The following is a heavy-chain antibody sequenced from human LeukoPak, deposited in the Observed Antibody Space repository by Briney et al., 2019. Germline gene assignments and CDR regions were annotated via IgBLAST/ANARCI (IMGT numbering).Heavy chain of an antibody. Sequence: PGGSLRLSCAASGFTFSSYSMNWVRQAPGKGLEWVSYISSSSSTIYYADSVKGRFTISRDNAKNSLYLQMNSLRAEDTAVYYCARGPGIAAAGTDDTWFDPWGQGTLVTVSS. J-gene: IGHJ5*02. CDR3: ARGPGIAAAGTDDTWFDP. CDR2: ISSSSSTI. V-gene: IGHV3-48*04. CDR1: GFTFSSYS. D-gene: IGHD6-13*01.